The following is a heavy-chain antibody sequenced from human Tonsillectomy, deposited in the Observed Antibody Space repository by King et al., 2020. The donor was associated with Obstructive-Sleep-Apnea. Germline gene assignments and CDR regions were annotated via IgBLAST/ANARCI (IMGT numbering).Heavy chain of an antibody. J-gene: IGHJ4*02. V-gene: IGHV4-39*07. CDR3: ARGPSLGEENDY. CDR1: GDSISTSYY. D-gene: IGHD2-21*01. Sequence: QLQESGPGLVKPSETLSLTCTVSGDSISTSYYWTWIRRPPGKGLEWIGTIYYSGRPYNNPSLKSRVTILVDKSKNQFSLNLSSVTAADTAVYYCARGPSLGEENDYWGQGTLVTVSS. CDR2: IYYSGRP.